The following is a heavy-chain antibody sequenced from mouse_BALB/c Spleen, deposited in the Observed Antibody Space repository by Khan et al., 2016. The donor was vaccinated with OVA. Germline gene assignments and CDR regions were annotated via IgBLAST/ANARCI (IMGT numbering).Heavy chain of an antibody. CDR1: GFSFSSFG. J-gene: IGHJ1*01. V-gene: IGHV5-17*02. D-gene: IGHD2-1*01. Sequence: EVQGVESGGGLVQPGGSRKLSCAASGFSFSSFGMHWVRQAPKKGLEWVAYMSSGSSTIYYVDTVKGRFTISRDNPKNTLFLQMTSLRSEDTAMYYCARSGGNFHWYFDVWGAGTSVTVSS. CDR2: MSSGSSTI. CDR3: ARSGGNFHWYFDV.